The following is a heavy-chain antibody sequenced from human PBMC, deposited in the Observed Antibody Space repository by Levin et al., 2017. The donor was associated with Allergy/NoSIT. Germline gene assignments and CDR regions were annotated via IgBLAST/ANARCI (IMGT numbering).Heavy chain of an antibody. Sequence: GGSLRLSCAASGLSFSTYAMHWVRQAPGKGLEWVAVISNDGGFEYYTDSVKGRFTISRDNSKNTLFLQLNSLRAEDTAVYYCVREGGVVGAITERAFDSWGQGTLVTVSS. V-gene: IGHV3-30-3*01. D-gene: IGHD1-26*01. CDR3: VREGGVVGAITERAFDS. J-gene: IGHJ4*02. CDR1: GLSFSTYA. CDR2: ISNDGGFE.